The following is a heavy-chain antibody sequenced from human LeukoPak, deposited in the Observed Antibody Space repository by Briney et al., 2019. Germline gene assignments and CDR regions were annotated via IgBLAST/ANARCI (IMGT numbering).Heavy chain of an antibody. CDR3: ARGVGYGDSRHYDH. CDR2: IYNYGST. J-gene: IGHJ4*01. CDR1: GASITSYY. V-gene: IGHV4-59*01. D-gene: IGHD4-17*01. Sequence: SETLSLTCTVSGASITSYYWAWIRQSPEKGLEWIGYIYNYGSTKYEPSLKSRVSRSEDTAKNQFSLNLKSVTAADTAVYYVARGVGYGDSRHYDHWGHGILVSVSS.